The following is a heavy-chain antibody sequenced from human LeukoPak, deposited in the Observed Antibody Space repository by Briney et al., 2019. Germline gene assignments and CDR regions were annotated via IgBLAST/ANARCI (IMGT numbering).Heavy chain of an antibody. J-gene: IGHJ3*02. V-gene: IGHV4-61*01. CDR2: IHYSGGIT. CDR3: ARRYLITEGVVTHYDAFDI. Sequence: PSETLSLTCTVSGGSISSSSYYWSWIRQPPGKGLEWIGYIHYSGGITYYNPSLKSRVTISVDTSKNQFSLKLSSVTAADTAVYYCARRYLITEGVVTHYDAFDIWGQGTMVTVSS. D-gene: IGHD4-23*01. CDR1: GGSISSSSYY.